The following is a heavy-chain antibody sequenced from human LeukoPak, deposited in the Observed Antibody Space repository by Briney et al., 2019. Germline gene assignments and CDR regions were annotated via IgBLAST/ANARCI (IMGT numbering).Heavy chain of an antibody. CDR3: TRTRLRGDPFDY. J-gene: IGHJ4*02. D-gene: IGHD2-21*02. CDR1: GDSINNGGFY. CDR2: IFYSGNT. Sequence: SETLSLTCSVSGDSINNGGFYWSWIRQLPGQGLEWVGFIFYSGNTYYNPSLKSRSTISVDTSNSQFSLKLNYVTAADTAIYYCTRTRLRGDPFDYWGQGILVTVSS. V-gene: IGHV4-31*03.